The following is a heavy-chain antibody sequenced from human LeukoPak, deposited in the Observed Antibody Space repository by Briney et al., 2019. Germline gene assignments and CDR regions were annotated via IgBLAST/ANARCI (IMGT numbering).Heavy chain of an antibody. CDR1: GYTLTELS. V-gene: IGHV1-24*01. CDR2: FDPEDGET. Sequence: GASVKVSCKVSGYTLTELSMHWVRQAPGKGLEWMGGFDPEDGETIYAQKFQGRVTMTEDTSTDTAYMELSSLRSEDTAVYYCHTGRPGYPNFDYWGQGTLVTVSS. J-gene: IGHJ4*02. D-gene: IGHD3-16*02. CDR3: HTGRPGYPNFDY.